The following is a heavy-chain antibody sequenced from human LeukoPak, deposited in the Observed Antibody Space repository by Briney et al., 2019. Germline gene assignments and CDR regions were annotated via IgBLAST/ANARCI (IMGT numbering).Heavy chain of an antibody. D-gene: IGHD1-26*01. J-gene: IGHJ4*02. CDR1: GFTFSSYW. CDR2: INSDGSST. V-gene: IGHV3-74*01. Sequence: GGSLRLSCAASGFTFSSYWMHWVRQAPGKGLVWVSRINSDGSSTSYADSVKGRFTNSRDNAKNTLYLQMNSLRAEDTAVYYCARGEAGRDFDYWGQGTLVTVSS. CDR3: ARGEAGRDFDY.